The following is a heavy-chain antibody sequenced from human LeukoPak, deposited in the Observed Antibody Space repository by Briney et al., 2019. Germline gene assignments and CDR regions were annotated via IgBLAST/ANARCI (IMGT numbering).Heavy chain of an antibody. V-gene: IGHV1-2*02. CDR1: GYSFTGYY. CDR3: ARDRSFFGDFQGSFAMAV. J-gene: IGHJ6*02. CDR2: IDPNSGDT. Sequence: RASVKVSCKASGYSFTGYYIHWVRQAPGQGLEWMGWIDPNSGDTNYAQKFQGRVTMTRDTSIGTAYMELSSVRSDDTAAYYCARDRSFFGDFQGSFAMAVWGLGTTVTVSS. D-gene: IGHD3-10*01.